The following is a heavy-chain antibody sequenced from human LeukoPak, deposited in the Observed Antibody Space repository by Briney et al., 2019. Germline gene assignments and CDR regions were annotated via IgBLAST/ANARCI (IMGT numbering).Heavy chain of an antibody. V-gene: IGHV3-9*01. Sequence: PGRSLRLSCAASGFTFDDYAMHWVRQAPGKGLEWVSGISWNSGSIGYADSVKGRFTISRDNAKNSLYLQMNSLRAEDTALYYCAKGAGYSGYDTFDYWGQGTLDTVSS. J-gene: IGHJ4*02. CDR1: GFTFDDYA. CDR2: ISWNSGSI. CDR3: AKGAGYSGYDTFDY. D-gene: IGHD5-12*01.